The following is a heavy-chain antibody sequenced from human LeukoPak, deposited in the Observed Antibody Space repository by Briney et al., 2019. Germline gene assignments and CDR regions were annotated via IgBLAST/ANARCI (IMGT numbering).Heavy chain of an antibody. J-gene: IGHJ6*04. V-gene: IGHV3-30*18. D-gene: IGHD6-25*01. CDR2: ISYDGSNK. CDR3: TKTTLAAASYGMDV. CDR1: GFTFSSYG. Sequence: GRSLRLSCAASGFTFSSYGMHWVRQAPGKGLEWVAVISYDGSNKYYADSVKGRFTISRDNSKNTLYLQMNNLRAEDTAVYYCTKTTLAAASYGMDVWGKGTTGTVFS.